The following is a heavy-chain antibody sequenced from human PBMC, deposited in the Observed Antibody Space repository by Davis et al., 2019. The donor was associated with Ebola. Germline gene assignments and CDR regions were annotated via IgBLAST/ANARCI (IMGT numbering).Heavy chain of an antibody. V-gene: IGHV3-7*01. D-gene: IGHD4-17*01. CDR2: MKQDGSEK. CDR1: GFTFSDYW. Sequence: GGSLRLSCAASGFTFSDYWMHWVRQDAGKGLEWVANMKQDGSEKYYVDSVKGRFTISRDNAKNSLYLQMTSLRAEDTAVYYGAREGTVTTTYDYWGQGTLVTVSS. CDR3: AREGTVTTTYDY. J-gene: IGHJ4*02.